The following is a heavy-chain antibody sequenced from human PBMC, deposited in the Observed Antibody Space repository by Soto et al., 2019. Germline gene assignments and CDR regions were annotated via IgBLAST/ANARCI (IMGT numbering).Heavy chain of an antibody. V-gene: IGHV4-59*01. Sequence: SETLSLTCTVSGGSISSYYWSWIRQPPGKGLEWIGYIYYSGSTNYNPSLKSRVTISVDTSKNQFSLKLSSVTAADTAVYYCARNPGDDSINWFDPWGQGTLVTVSS. CDR2: IYYSGST. J-gene: IGHJ5*02. CDR1: GGSISSYY. D-gene: IGHD3-10*01. CDR3: ARNPGDDSINWFDP.